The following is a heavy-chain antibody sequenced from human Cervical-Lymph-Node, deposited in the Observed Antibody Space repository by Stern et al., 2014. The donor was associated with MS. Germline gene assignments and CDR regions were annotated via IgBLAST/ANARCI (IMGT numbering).Heavy chain of an antibody. CDR2: IFSNDEK. V-gene: IGHV2-26*01. CDR3: ARIRGATIFGVVIPQARYYYGMDV. D-gene: IGHD3-3*01. Sequence: SGPVLVKPTETLTLTCTVSGFSLSNARMGVSWIRQPPGKALEXLAHIFSNDEKYSSTSLKSRLTISKDTSKSQVVLTMTNMDPVDTATYYCARIRGATIFGVVIPQARYYYGMDVWGQGTTVTVSS. J-gene: IGHJ6*02. CDR1: GFSLSNARMG.